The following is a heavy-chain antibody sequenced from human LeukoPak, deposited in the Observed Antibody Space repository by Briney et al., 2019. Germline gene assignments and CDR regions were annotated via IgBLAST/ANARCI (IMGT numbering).Heavy chain of an antibody. D-gene: IGHD1-1*01. J-gene: IGHJ4*02. CDR1: GYMFTVYY. Sequence: ASVKVSCKTSGYMFTVYYLHWVRQAPGQGLEWMGMISPTGGTTRFSQKYQGRITMTRDMSTSTVYMDLSSLRSEDTAVYYCAKYKVTGTTKYCFDYWGQGTLVTVSS. CDR3: AKYKVTGTTKYCFDY. V-gene: IGHV1-46*01. CDR2: ISPTGGTT.